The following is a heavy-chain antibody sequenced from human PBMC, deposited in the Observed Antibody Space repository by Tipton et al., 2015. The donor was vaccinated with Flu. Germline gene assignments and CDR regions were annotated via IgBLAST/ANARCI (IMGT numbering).Heavy chain of an antibody. CDR3: AGRIPGDAFDI. CDR1: GNSFTTYW. D-gene: IGHD2-2*02. CDR2: IWPSDSDT. Sequence: QSGPEVKKPGESLKISCKDSGNSFTTYWIGWVRQMPGKGLEWMGIIWPSDSDTTYSPSFQGQVTISADKSISTAHLQWSSLKASDTAIYYCAGRIPGDAFDIWGQGTMVTVSS. J-gene: IGHJ3*02. V-gene: IGHV5-51*01.